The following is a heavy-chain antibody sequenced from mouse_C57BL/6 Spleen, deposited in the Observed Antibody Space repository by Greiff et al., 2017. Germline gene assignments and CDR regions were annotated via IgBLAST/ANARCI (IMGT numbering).Heavy chain of an antibody. D-gene: IGHD3-3*01. CDR1: GYTFTSYW. Sequence: VQLQQPGAELVRPGSSVKLSCKASGYTFTSYWMHWVKQRPIQGLEWIGNIDPSDSDTHYNQKFKDKATLTVDKSSSTAYMQLSSLTSEDSAVYYCAREGRTARGKGFAYWGQGTLVTVSA. J-gene: IGHJ3*01. V-gene: IGHV1-52*01. CDR2: IDPSDSDT. CDR3: AREGRTARGKGFAY.